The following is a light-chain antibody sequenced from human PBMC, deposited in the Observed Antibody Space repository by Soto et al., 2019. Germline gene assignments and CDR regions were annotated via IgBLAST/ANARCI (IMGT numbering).Light chain of an antibody. CDR3: SAYTTSSTVV. J-gene: IGLJ1*01. CDR1: SSDIGYYNY. CDR2: DVS. V-gene: IGLV2-14*03. Sequence: QSVLTQPASVSGYPGQSITISCTATSSDIGYYNYVSWYQQHPGKAPKVMIYDVSNRPSGVSNRFSGSKSANTASLTISGLQAEDEADYHCSAYTTSSTVVFGSGTKVTVL.